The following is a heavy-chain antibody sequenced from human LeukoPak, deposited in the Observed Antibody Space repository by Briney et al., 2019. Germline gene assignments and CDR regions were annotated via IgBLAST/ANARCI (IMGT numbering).Heavy chain of an antibody. CDR3: AGSGYWGYFDY. J-gene: IGHJ4*02. CDR1: GFTVSSNY. V-gene: IGHV3-53*01. Sequence: GGSLRLSCAASGFTVSSNYMSWVRQAPGEGLEWVSIIYSDGSTHYADSVKGRFTISRDNSKNTLYLQMNSLRAEDTAMYYYAGSGYWGYFDYWGQGTLVTVSS. CDR2: IYSDGST. D-gene: IGHD3-22*01.